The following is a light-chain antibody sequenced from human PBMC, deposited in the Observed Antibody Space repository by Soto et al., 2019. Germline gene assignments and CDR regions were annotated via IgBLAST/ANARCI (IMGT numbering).Light chain of an antibody. CDR1: SSDVGRYNY. Sequence: QSVLAQPASVSGSPGQSITISCTGTSSDVGRYNYVSWFQQHPGKAPKLLIYDVSNWPSGVSDRFSGSKSGNTASLTISGLQAEDEAEYYCSSFTTSSTFVFGTGTKLTVL. CDR3: SSFTTSSTFV. J-gene: IGLJ1*01. CDR2: DVS. V-gene: IGLV2-14*01.